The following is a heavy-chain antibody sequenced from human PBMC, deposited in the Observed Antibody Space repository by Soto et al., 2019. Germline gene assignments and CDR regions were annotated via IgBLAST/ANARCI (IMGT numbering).Heavy chain of an antibody. CDR1: GFTFSNFA. J-gene: IGHJ6*02. CDR2: ISYDGSHK. CDR3: ARDYSYQRAMDG. Sequence: GGSLRLSCAASGFTFSNFAMYWVRQAPGKGLEWVTVISYDGSHKYYADSVKGRFTISRDNSKNTLYLQMNNLRAEDSAVYFCARDYSYQRAMDGWGQGSTGAVSS. V-gene: IGHV3-30-3*01. D-gene: IGHD2-15*01.